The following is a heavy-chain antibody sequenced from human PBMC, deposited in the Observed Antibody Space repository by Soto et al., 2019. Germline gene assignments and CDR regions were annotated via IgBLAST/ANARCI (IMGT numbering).Heavy chain of an antibody. D-gene: IGHD5-18*01. Sequence: QVQLQESGPGLVKPSGTLSLTCAVSGGSISSSNWWSWVRQPPGKGLEWIGEIYHSGSTNYNPSLKRRVTISVDKSKKQFSLKLSAVTAADTAVSYCAREGRDTAMPNGSFDYWGQGTLVTVSS. J-gene: IGHJ4*02. CDR2: IYHSGST. V-gene: IGHV4-4*02. CDR1: GGSISSSNW. CDR3: AREGRDTAMPNGSFDY.